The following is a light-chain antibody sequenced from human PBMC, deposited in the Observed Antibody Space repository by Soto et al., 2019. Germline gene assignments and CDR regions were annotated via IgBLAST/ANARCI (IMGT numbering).Light chain of an antibody. J-gene: IGKJ1*01. CDR3: QHFYLGWN. V-gene: IGKV1-5*01. Sequence: DIQMTQSPSTLSASVGGSVTITCRASQSVRGSLAWYQQQPGKAPKLLIYDVSNLASGVPSRFSAFVSVTEFTLSISSLQPDDFGTYYCQHFYLGWNFGQGTRVDLK. CDR1: QSVRGS. CDR2: DVS.